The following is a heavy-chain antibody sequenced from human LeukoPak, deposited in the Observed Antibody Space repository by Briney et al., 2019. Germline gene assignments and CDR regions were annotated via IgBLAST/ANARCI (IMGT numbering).Heavy chain of an antibody. CDR2: ISAYNGNT. J-gene: IGHJ5*02. D-gene: IGHD3-10*01. Sequence: ASVKVSCKASGYTFTSYGISWVRQAPGQGLEWMGWISAYNGNTNYAQKLQGRVTMTTDTSTSTAYMELRSLRSDDTAVYYCARENRFGEFLNWFDPWGQGTLVTVSS. CDR1: GYTFTSYG. V-gene: IGHV1-18*01. CDR3: ARENRFGEFLNWFDP.